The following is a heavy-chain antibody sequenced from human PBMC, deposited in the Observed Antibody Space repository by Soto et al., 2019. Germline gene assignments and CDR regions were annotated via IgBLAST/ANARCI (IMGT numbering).Heavy chain of an antibody. CDR2: IGPDGSST. CDR1: GFTFSSHW. D-gene: IGHD1-1*01. V-gene: IGHV3-74*01. Sequence: PGGALRVSCAASGFTFSSHWMHWVRQAPGKGLVWVSHIGPDGSSTRDADSVQGRFTISRDNARNTLYLQMNSLRDEDTAVYYCARDNNWSYDYWGQGTLVTVSS. CDR3: ARDNNWSYDY. J-gene: IGHJ4*02.